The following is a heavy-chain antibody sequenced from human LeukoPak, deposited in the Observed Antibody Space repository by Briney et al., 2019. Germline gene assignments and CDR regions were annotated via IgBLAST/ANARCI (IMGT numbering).Heavy chain of an antibody. CDR3: ARTSIAVAGTHYYYYYSMDV. CDR1: GGSISSYY. Sequence: PSETLSLTCTVSGGSISSYYWSWIRQPPGKGLEWIGYIYYSGSTNYNPSLKSRVTISVDTSKNQFSLKLSSVTAADTAVYYCARTSIAVAGTHYYYYYSMDVWGQGTTVTVS. CDR2: IYYSGST. D-gene: IGHD6-19*01. V-gene: IGHV4-59*08. J-gene: IGHJ6*02.